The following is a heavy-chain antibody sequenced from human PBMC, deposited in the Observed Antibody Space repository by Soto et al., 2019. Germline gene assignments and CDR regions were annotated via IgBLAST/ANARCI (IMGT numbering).Heavy chain of an antibody. CDR3: TTALGLVAMIP. CDR1: GFTFSTSI. CDR2: ITSSSSHM. Sequence: EEQLVESGGGLVKPGWSLRLSCAASGFTFSTSIMNWVRQAPGTGLEWVSSITSSSSHMFYADSGKGRFTISRDNARNSLYLQMNSLRAEDTAIYYCTTALGLVAMIPWGQGTLVTVSS. J-gene: IGHJ4*02. D-gene: IGHD5-12*01. V-gene: IGHV3-21*06.